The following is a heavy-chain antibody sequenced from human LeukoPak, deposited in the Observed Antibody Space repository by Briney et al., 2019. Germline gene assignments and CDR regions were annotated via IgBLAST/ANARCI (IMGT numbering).Heavy chain of an antibody. CDR2: MNPNSGNT. CDR1: GYTFTSYD. Sequence: AASVKVSCKASGYTFTSYDINWVRQATGQGLEWMGWMNPNSGNTGYAQKFQGRVTMTRNTSISTAYMELSSLRSEDTAVYYCARDLTSTTMIRGVTHYYFDGMDVWGQGTTVTVSS. V-gene: IGHV1-8*01. CDR3: ARDLTSTTMIRGVTHYYFDGMDV. D-gene: IGHD3-10*01. J-gene: IGHJ6*02.